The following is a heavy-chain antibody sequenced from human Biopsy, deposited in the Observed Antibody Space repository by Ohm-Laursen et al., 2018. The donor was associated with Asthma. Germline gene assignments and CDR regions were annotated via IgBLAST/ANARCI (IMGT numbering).Heavy chain of an antibody. CDR3: ASDFPKDYVRYNFQF. CDR2: HDHEEGGT. V-gene: IGHV1-24*01. CDR1: GGTFSNFA. Sequence: GASVKVSCKAPGGTFSNFAISWVRQAPGQGLEWMGGHDHEEGGTVSARRFQGRVTMTEDTSTDTAYMELSSLSSDDTAVYYCASDFPKDYVRYNFQFWGQGTLVTVSS. J-gene: IGHJ4*02. D-gene: IGHD4-17*01.